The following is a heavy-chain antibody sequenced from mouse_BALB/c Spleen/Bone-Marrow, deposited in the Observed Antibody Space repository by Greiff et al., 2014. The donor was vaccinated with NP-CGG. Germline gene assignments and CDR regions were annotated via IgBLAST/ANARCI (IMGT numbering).Heavy chain of an antibody. CDR1: GYSFTGYN. J-gene: IGHJ4*01. CDR3: ARDGYYEGFYAMDY. CDR2: IDPYYGGT. V-gene: IGHV1S135*01. D-gene: IGHD2-3*01. Sequence: EVKLQESGPELEKPGASVKISCKASGYSFTGYNMNWVKQSNGKSLEWIGNIDPYYGGTSYNQKFKGKATLTVDKSPSTAYMHLKSLTSEDSAVYYCARDGYYEGFYAMDYWGQGTLVTVSS.